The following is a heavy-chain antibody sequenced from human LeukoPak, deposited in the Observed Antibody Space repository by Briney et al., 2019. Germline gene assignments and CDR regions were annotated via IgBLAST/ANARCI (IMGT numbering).Heavy chain of an antibody. CDR3: ARDPEEYYFDY. Sequence: SETLSLTCTVSGGSISSSSYYWGWIRQPPGKGLEWIGSIYYSGSTNYNPSLKSRVTISVDTSKNQFTLKLSSVTAADTAVYYCARDPEEYYFDYWGQGTLVTVSS. D-gene: IGHD3-10*01. CDR1: GGSISSSSYY. V-gene: IGHV4-39*06. CDR2: IYYSGST. J-gene: IGHJ4*02.